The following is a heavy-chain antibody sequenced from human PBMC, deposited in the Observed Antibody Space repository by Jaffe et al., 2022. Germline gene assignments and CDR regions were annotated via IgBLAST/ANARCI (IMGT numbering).Heavy chain of an antibody. J-gene: IGHJ2*01. CDR3: TRDRTTVTWYFDL. V-gene: IGHV3-49*03. CDR2: IRSKAYGGTT. Sequence: EVQLVESGGGLVQPGRSLRLSCTASGFTFGDYAMSWFRQAPGKGLEWVGFIRSKAYGGTTEYAASVKGRFTISRDDSKSIAYLQMNSLKTEDTAVYYCTRDRTTVTWYFDLWGRGTLVTVSS. CDR1: GFTFGDYA. D-gene: IGHD4-17*01.